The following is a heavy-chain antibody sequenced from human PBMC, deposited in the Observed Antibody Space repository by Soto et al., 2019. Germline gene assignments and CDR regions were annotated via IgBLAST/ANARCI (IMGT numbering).Heavy chain of an antibody. D-gene: IGHD2-15*01. J-gene: IGHJ6*02. CDR2: IYSGGST. V-gene: IGHV3-53*01. Sequence: PGGSLRLSCAASGFTVSSNYMSWVRQAPGKGLEWVSVIYSGGSTYYADSVKGRFTISRDNSKNTLYLQMNSLRAEDTAVYFCARDQGYKENYYGMDVWGQGTTVTVSS. CDR1: GFTVSSNY. CDR3: ARDQGYKENYYGMDV.